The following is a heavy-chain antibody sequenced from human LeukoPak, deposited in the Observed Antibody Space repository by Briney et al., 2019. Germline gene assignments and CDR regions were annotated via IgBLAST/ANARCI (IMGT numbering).Heavy chain of an antibody. CDR2: INPSGGTT. CDR3: ARDRESYGSDDAFDI. D-gene: IGHD3-10*01. V-gene: IGHV1-46*01. Sequence: GASVKVSCKASGYTFSSSYMHWVRQAPGQGLEWMGIINPSGGTTIYAQRFQGRVTMTRDTSTSTVYMELSSLKYEDTAVYYCARDRESYGSDDAFDIWGQGTMVTVSS. CDR1: GYTFSSSY. J-gene: IGHJ3*02.